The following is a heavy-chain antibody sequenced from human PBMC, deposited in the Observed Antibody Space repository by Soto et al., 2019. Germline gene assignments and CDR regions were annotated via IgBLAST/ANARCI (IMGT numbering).Heavy chain of an antibody. CDR3: ARDPGSLFDP. CDR2: IIPIFGTA. Sequence: SVKLSSKASGVSFSSYAISWLQQAPGQGLEWMGGIIPIFGTANYAQKFQGRVTITADESTSTAYMELSSLRSEDTAVYYCARDPGSLFDPWGQGTLVTVSS. V-gene: IGHV1-69*13. CDR1: GVSFSSYA. D-gene: IGHD7-27*01. J-gene: IGHJ5*02.